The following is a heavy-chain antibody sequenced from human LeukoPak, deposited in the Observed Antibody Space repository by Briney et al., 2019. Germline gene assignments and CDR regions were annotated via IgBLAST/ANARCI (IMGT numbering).Heavy chain of an antibody. CDR2: IRSKTDGGTT. D-gene: IGHD3-22*01. J-gene: IGHJ4*02. V-gene: IGHV3-15*01. CDR1: GFTFTSFG. CDR3: TTDPHHGSLDTSGSYGVVWKRFSNK. Sequence: GGSLRLSCAASGFTFTSFGMSWVRQAPGKGLEWVGRIRSKTDGGTTDYAAPVKGRFTISRDDSKNTLYLQMNSLKTEDTAVYYCTTDPHHGSLDTSGSYGVVWKRFSNKWGQGTLVAVSS.